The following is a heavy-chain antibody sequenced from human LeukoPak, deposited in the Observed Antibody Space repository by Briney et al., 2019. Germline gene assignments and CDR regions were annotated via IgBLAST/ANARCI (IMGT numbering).Heavy chain of an antibody. CDR3: ARVRSGYYFDY. J-gene: IGHJ4*02. CDR1: GFSFSSYW. Sequence: PGGSLRLSCAASGFSFSSYWMDWVRHAPGKGLVWVSRISSDGSSTYYADSVEGRFTISRDNAKNTLYLQMNSVRAEDTAVSYCARVRSGYYFDYWGQGTLVTVSS. D-gene: IGHD2-21*01. CDR2: ISSDGSST. V-gene: IGHV3-74*01.